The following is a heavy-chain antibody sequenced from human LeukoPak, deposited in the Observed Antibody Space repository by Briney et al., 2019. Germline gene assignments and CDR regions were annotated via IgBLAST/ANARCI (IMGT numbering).Heavy chain of an antibody. CDR2: INWNGGST. CDR3: AGDTITDYYDSSGYSYYFDY. V-gene: IGHV3-20*04. Sequence: GGSLRLSCAASGFTFDDYGMSWVRQAPGKGLEWVSGINWNGGSTGYADSVKGRFTISRDNAKNSLYLQMNSLRAEDTALYYCAGDTITDYYDSSGYSYYFDYWGQGILVTVSS. J-gene: IGHJ4*02. D-gene: IGHD3-22*01. CDR1: GFTFDDYG.